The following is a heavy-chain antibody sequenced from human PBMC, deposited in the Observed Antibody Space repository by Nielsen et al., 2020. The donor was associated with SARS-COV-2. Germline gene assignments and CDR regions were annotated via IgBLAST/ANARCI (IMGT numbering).Heavy chain of an antibody. V-gene: IGHV5-10-1*01. J-gene: IGHJ6*02. CDR2: IDPSDSYT. CDR3: ATTSYYYYGMDV. D-gene: IGHD3-16*01. Sequence: GESLKISCKGSGYSFTSYWISWVRQMPGKGLEWMGRIDPSDSYTNYSPSFQGHVTISADKSISTAYLQWSSLKAPDTAMYYCATTSYYYYGMDVWGQGTTVTVSS. CDR1: GYSFTSYW.